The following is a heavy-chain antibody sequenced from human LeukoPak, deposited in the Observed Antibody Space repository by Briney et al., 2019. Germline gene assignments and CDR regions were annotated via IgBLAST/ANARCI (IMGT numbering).Heavy chain of an antibody. J-gene: IGHJ4*02. Sequence: ASVTVSYTAFGYTFTGYYMHWVRQAPGQGLEWMGWINPNSGGTNYAQKFQGRVTMTRDTSISTAYMELSRLRSDDTAVYYCAREDYGDYAALDYWGQGTLVTVSS. CDR2: INPNSGGT. CDR1: GYTFTGYY. D-gene: IGHD4-17*01. V-gene: IGHV1-2*02. CDR3: AREDYGDYAALDY.